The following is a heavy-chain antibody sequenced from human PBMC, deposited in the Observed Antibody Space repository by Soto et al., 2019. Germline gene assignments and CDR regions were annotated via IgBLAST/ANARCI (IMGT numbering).Heavy chain of an antibody. CDR1: GYTFTNYA. V-gene: IGHV1-3*01. CDR2: INAGNAKT. J-gene: IGHJ4*02. Sequence: ASVKVSCKASGYTFTNYAIHWVRQGPGQRPEWMGWINAGNAKTKYSQKFQGRVTISRDTSASTAYMELSSLRSEDTAVYYCARDGAVAGNSNFDYWGQGTLVTVSS. D-gene: IGHD6-19*01. CDR3: ARDGAVAGNSNFDY.